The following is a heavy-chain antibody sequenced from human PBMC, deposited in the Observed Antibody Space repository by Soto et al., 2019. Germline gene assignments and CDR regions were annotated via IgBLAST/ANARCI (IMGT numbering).Heavy chain of an antibody. CDR1: GFTFTSYG. Sequence: GASVKVSCTASGFTFTSYGFSWLRQAPGQVLEWMGWISASNFDTHYAQGLQGRVTITTYTSTSTVYMEVRSLTADDTAVYVCARKPTGHPFDYWGRGTLVTVSS. D-gene: IGHD1-1*01. J-gene: IGHJ4*02. CDR3: ARKPTGHPFDY. CDR2: ISASNFDT. V-gene: IGHV1-18*01.